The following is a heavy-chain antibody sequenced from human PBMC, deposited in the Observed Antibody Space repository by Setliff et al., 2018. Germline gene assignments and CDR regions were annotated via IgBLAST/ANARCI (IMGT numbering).Heavy chain of an antibody. CDR1: GYSFSNFW. J-gene: IGHJ3*02. Sequence: PGESLTLSCKGSGYSFSNFWIGWVRQMPGKGLEWMGIIYPGDSDTRYSPSFQGQVTISADKSISTAYLQWSSLKASDTAMYYCARRIGTGHQAFDIWGQGTMVTVSS. CDR3: ARRIGTGHQAFDI. CDR2: IYPGDSDT. D-gene: IGHD6-13*01. V-gene: IGHV5-51*01.